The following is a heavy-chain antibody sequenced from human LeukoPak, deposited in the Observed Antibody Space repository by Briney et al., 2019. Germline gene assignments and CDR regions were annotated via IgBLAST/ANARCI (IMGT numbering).Heavy chain of an antibody. Sequence: GESLKIPCKGSGYNFTSYWIGWVRQMPGKGLEWMGRIDPSDSYTNYSPSFQGHVTISADKSISTAYLQWSSLKASDTAMYYCARHVHWFDPWGQGTLVTVSS. CDR3: ARHVHWFDP. J-gene: IGHJ5*02. CDR2: IDPSDSYT. V-gene: IGHV5-10-1*01. CDR1: GYNFTSYW. D-gene: IGHD3-10*02.